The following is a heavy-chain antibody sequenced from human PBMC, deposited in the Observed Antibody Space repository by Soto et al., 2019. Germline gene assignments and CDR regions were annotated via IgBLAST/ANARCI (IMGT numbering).Heavy chain of an antibody. V-gene: IGHV3-30-3*01. CDR3: ARDSSGWTRYYYYGMDV. D-gene: IGHD6-19*01. CDR1: GFTLSSYA. J-gene: IGHJ6*02. Sequence: GGSLRLSCAASGFTLSSYAMHWVRQAPGKGLEWVAVISYDGSNKYYADSVKGRFTISRDNSKNTLYLQMNSLRAEDTAVYYCARDSSGWTRYYYYGMDVWGQGTTVTVSS. CDR2: ISYDGSNK.